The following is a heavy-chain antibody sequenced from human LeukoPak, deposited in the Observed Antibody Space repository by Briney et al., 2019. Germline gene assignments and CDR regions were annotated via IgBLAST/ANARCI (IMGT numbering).Heavy chain of an antibody. D-gene: IGHD2-2*02. Sequence: GSLRLSCAASGFTFSSYGMHWVRQAPGKGLEWIGEINHSGSTNYNPSLKSRVTISVDTSKNQFSPKLSSVTAADTAVYYCARGYCSSTSCYTGFDPWGQGTLGTVSS. CDR1: GFTFSSYG. V-gene: IGHV4-34*01. CDR3: ARGYCSSTSCYTGFDP. J-gene: IGHJ5*02. CDR2: INHSGST.